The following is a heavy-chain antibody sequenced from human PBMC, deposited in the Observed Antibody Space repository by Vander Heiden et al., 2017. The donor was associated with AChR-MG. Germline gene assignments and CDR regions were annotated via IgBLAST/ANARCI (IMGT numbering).Heavy chain of an antibody. V-gene: IGHV1-69*01. D-gene: IGHD3-16*02. Sequence: QVQLVQSGAEVKKPGSSVKVSCKASGGTFSSYAISWVRQDAGQGPECMEGIIPIFGTANYAQKFQGRVTITADESTSTAYMGLSSLRSEDTAVYYCARDRRIMITFGGVIGSPGPGGMDVWGQGTTVTVSS. CDR3: ARDRRIMITFGGVIGSPGPGGMDV. CDR2: IIPIFGTA. J-gene: IGHJ6*02. CDR1: GGTFSSYA.